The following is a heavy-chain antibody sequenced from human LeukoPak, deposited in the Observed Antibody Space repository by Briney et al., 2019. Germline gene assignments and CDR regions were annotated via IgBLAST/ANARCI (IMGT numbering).Heavy chain of an antibody. D-gene: IGHD5-18*01. J-gene: IGHJ4*02. CDR2: ISSDSNYI. V-gene: IGHV3-21*01. CDR1: GFTFSRYG. CDR3: ARGGDNATMVTQ. Sequence: HGWSLTVSRPASGFTFSRYGINWVRPAPGKGLDWVAFISSDSNYIYYADSVKGRFTITRDNDMNSPHLQMNSLRAEDTAVYYCARGGDNATMVTQWGQGTLDTVSS.